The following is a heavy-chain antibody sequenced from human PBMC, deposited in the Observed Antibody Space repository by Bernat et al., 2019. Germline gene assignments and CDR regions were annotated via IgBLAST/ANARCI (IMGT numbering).Heavy chain of an antibody. CDR2: IKQDGSEK. D-gene: IGHD3-10*01. J-gene: IGHJ4*02. V-gene: IGHV3-7*03. CDR1: GFTFSSYW. CDR3: ARLHYGSGSYFFDY. Sequence: EVQLVESGGGLVQPGGSLRLSCAASGFTFSSYWMSWVRQAPGKGLEWVANIKQDGSEKYYVDSVKGRFTISRDNAKNSLYLQMNSLRAEDTAVYYCARLHYGSGSYFFDYWGQGILVSAST.